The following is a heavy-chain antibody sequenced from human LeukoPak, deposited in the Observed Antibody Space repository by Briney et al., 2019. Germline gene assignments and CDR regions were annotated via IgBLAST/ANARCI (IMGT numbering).Heavy chain of an antibody. J-gene: IGHJ4*02. CDR2: IYYSGST. CDR1: GGSISSSSYY. Sequence: SETLSLTCTVSGGSISSSSYYWGWIRRPPGKGLEWIGSIYYSGSTYYNPSLKSRVTISVDTSKNQFSLKLSSVTAADTAVYYCARHPEMATIWYYFDYWGQGTLVTVSS. CDR3: ARHPEMATIWYYFDY. V-gene: IGHV4-39*01. D-gene: IGHD5-24*01.